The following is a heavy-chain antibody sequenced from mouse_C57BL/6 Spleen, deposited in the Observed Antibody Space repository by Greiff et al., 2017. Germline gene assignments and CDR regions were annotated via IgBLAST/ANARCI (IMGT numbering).Heavy chain of an antibody. CDR2: ISDGGSYT. CDR1: GFTFSSYA. Sequence: EVKLMESGGGLVKPGGSLKLSCAASGFTFSSYAMSWVRQTPEKRLEWVATISDGGSYTYYPDNVKGRFTISRDNAKNNLYLQMSHLKSEDTAMXYCARDSSGPYYFDYWGQGTTLTVSS. J-gene: IGHJ2*01. V-gene: IGHV5-4*01. D-gene: IGHD3-2*02. CDR3: ARDSSGPYYFDY.